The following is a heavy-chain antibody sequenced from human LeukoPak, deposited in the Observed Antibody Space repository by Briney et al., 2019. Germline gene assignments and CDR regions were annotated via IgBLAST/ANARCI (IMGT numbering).Heavy chain of an antibody. J-gene: IGHJ6*02. CDR3: ARGGGDYDFWSGYQPAYYYYGMDV. CDR1: GYTFTSYD. D-gene: IGHD3-3*01. CDR2: MSPNSGDT. V-gene: IGHV1-8*01. Sequence: ASVKVSCKASGYTFTSYDFNWVRQATGQRPEWMGWMSPNSGDTGYAQKLQGRVTMTTDTSTSTAYMELRSLRSDDTAVYYCARGGGDYDFWSGYQPAYYYYGMDVWGQGTTVTVSS.